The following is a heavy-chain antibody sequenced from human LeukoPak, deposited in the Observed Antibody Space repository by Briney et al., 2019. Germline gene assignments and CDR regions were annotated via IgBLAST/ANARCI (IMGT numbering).Heavy chain of an antibody. J-gene: IGHJ5*02. CDR3: ARDWDLTDTAMVGYNWFDP. Sequence: GGSVRLSCAASGFTFSSYSMKWVRQAPGKGLEWVSSISSSSYIYYADSVKGRFTISRDNAKNSLYLQMNSLRAEDTAVYYCARDWDLTDTAMVGYNWFDPWGQGTLVTVSS. CDR2: ISSSSYI. CDR1: GFTFSSYS. D-gene: IGHD5-18*01. V-gene: IGHV3-21*01.